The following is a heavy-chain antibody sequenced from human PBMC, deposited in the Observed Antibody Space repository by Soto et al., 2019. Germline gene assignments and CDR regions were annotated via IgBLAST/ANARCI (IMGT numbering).Heavy chain of an antibody. CDR2: IYYSGST. CDR1: GGSISSSSYY. J-gene: IGHJ4*02. D-gene: IGHD3-22*01. V-gene: IGHV4-39*01. Sequence: LETLSLTCTVSGGSISSSSYYWGWIRQPPGKGLEWIGSIYYSGSTYYNPSLKCRVTISVDTSKNQFSLKLSSVTAADTAVYYCATGLLPFDYWGQGTLVTVSS. CDR3: ATGLLPFDY.